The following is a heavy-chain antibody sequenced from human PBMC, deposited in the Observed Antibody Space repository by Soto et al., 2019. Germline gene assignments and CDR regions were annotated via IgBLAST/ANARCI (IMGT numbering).Heavy chain of an antibody. J-gene: IGHJ4*02. CDR2: IIPIFGTA. D-gene: IGHD6-6*01. CDR1: GGTFSSYA. CDR3: ARAGQLGPGFDY. V-gene: IGHV1-69*13. Sequence: GASVKVSCKASGGTFSSYAISWVRQAPGQGLEWMGGIIPIFGTANYAQKFQGRVTITADESTSTAYMELSSPRSEDTAVYYCARAGQLGPGFDYWGQGTLVTVSS.